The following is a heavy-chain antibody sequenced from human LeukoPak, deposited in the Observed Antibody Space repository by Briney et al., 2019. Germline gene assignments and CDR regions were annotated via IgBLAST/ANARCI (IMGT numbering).Heavy chain of an antibody. V-gene: IGHV3-11*06. D-gene: IGHD5-18*01. CDR3: APGTYSYGYLFDY. J-gene: IGHJ4*02. Sequence: GGSLRLSCAASGFTFSDYYMSWIRQAPGKGLEWVSYISSSSYTNYADSVKGRFTISRDNAKNSLYLQMNSLRAEDTAVHYCAPGTYSYGYLFDYWGQGTLVTVSS. CDR2: ISSSSYT. CDR1: GFTFSDYY.